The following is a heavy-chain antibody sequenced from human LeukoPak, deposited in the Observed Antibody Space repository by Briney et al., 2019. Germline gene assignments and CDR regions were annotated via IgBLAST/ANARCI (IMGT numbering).Heavy chain of an antibody. CDR1: GFTLSTYS. CDR3: ARDRFIRYGSGSYCLDY. CDR2: MTNSRSY. V-gene: IGHV3-21*04. J-gene: IGHJ4*02. D-gene: IGHD3-10*01. Sequence: GGSLRLSCTVSGFTLSTYSLNWVRRAPGKGLEWVSLMTNSRSYYADSVKGRFTISRDNAKNSLYLQMNSLRAEDTALYHCARDRFIRYGSGSYCLDYWGQGTLVTVSS.